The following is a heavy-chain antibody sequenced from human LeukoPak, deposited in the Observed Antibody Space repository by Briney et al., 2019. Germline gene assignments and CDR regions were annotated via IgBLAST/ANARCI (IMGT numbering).Heavy chain of an antibody. CDR2: IKTKSEGGTT. V-gene: IGHV3-15*07. CDR3: ITDSPTGVSGWFGYFQH. CDR1: GGSISSYY. Sequence: ETLSLTCTVSGGSISSYYWNWIRQPPGKGLEWIGRIKTKSEGGTTDYPAPVKGRFTISRDESKNTLYLQMNSLITEDTAVYYCITDSPTGVSGWFGYFQHWGQGTLVTVSS. J-gene: IGHJ1*01. D-gene: IGHD6-19*01.